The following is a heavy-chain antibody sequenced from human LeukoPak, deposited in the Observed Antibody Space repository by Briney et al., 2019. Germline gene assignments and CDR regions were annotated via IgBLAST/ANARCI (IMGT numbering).Heavy chain of an antibody. CDR2: IIPILGIA. D-gene: IGHD3-9*01. CDR1: GGTFSSYT. J-gene: IGHJ5*02. V-gene: IGHV1-69*10. CDR3: ARYKIEFDWLAAFDP. Sequence: SVKVSCKASGGTFSSYTISWVRQAPGQGLEWMGGIIPILGIANYAQKFQGRVTITADKSTSTAYMELSSLRSEDTAVYYCARYKIEFDWLAAFDPWGQGTLVTVSS.